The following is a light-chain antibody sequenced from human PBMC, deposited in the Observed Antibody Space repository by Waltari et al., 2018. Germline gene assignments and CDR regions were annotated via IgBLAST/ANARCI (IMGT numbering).Light chain of an antibody. Sequence: QSVLTQPPSASGTPGQRVTISCSVSSSNIGSNTVNWYQQLPGTAPKLLIYSNNERPSGVADRLSGSKSGTTASLAISGLESEDEADYYCAAWDDSLNGQVFGTGTKVTVL. J-gene: IGLJ1*01. CDR3: AAWDDSLNGQV. CDR2: SNN. V-gene: IGLV1-44*01. CDR1: SSNIGSNT.